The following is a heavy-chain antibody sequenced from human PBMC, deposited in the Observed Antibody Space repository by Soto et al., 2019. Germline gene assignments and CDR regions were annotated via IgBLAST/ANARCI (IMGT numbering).Heavy chain of an antibody. V-gene: IGHV3-53*04. CDR2: IYSNDKT. CDR1: GFSVSNNY. D-gene: IGHD3-3*01. CDR3: ATNRLSVFGVVPDF. J-gene: IGHJ4*02. Sequence: PGGSLRLSCAASGFSVSNNYLSWVRQGPGKGLEWVSIIYSNDKTFYADSVKGRFTISRQVSKNTLSLQMDSLRPEDTAVYYCATNRLSVFGVVPDFWGQGTLVTVSS.